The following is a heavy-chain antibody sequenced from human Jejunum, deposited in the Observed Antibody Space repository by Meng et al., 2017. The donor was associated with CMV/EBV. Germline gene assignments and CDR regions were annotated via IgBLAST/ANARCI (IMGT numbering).Heavy chain of an antibody. CDR2: ISGNGGST. D-gene: IGHD6-13*01. J-gene: IGHJ4*02. Sequence: SGFTFSSYAMSWVRQAPGKGLEWVSAISGNGGSTYYADSVKGRFTISRDNSKNTLYLQMNSLRAEDTAVYYCTKLGIAAAGTVDYWGQGTLVTVSS. CDR1: GFTFSSYA. V-gene: IGHV3-23*01. CDR3: TKLGIAAAGTVDY.